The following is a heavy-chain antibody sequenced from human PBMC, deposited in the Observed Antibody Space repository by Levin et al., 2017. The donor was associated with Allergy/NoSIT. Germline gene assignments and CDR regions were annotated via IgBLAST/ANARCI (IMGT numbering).Heavy chain of an antibody. CDR1: GFTFSSYW. D-gene: IGHD5-24*01. Sequence: GGSLRLSCAASGFTFSSYWMHWVRQAPGKGLVWVSRINGGGSSTIYADSVKGRFTISRDNAKNTLYLQMNSLRAEDTALYYCARGMATPAIDYWGQGTLVTVSS. CDR2: INGGGSST. V-gene: IGHV3-74*01. J-gene: IGHJ4*02. CDR3: ARGMATPAIDY.